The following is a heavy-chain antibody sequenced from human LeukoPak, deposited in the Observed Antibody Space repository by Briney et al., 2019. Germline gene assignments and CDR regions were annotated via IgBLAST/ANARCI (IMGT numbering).Heavy chain of an antibody. CDR3: ARGLMMAVAGRGEFHY. D-gene: IGHD6-13*01. V-gene: IGHV4-61*05. CDR1: GGSISRSSYY. J-gene: IGHJ4*02. Sequence: SETLSLTCTVSGGSISRSSYYWGWIRQPPGKGLEWIGYIYYNGSTNYNPSLKSRVTISVDTSKNQFSLKLSSVTAADTAVYYCARGLMMAVAGRGEFHYWGQGTLVTVSS. CDR2: IYYNGST.